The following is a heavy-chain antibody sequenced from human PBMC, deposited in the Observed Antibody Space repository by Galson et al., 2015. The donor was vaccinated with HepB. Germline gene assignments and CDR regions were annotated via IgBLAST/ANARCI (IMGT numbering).Heavy chain of an antibody. J-gene: IGHJ4*02. CDR3: ARDDLIGGANPDY. V-gene: IGHV1-18*01. CDR2: IRVSNGNT. D-gene: IGHD1-26*01. CDR1: GYTFDAYG. Sequence: SVKVSCKAVGYTFDAYGISWVRQAPGQGLEWMGWIRVSNGNTTYAQKFQDRVTMTADRVTRTAYMEVTSLRSEDTAVYYCARDDLIGGANPDYGGQGTLGIVSS.